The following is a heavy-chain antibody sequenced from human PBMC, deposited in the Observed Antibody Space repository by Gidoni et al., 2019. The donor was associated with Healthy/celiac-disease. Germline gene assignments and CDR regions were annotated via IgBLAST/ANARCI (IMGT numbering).Heavy chain of an antibody. J-gene: IGHJ5*02. V-gene: IGHV3-30*04. CDR3: AGALGYCSGGSCYDWFDP. D-gene: IGHD2-15*01. CDR2: ISYDGRNK. Sequence: QLVVSGGCVVQPGSSLSLSCAVSGLTVSSCARHWVRQAPGKGLEWVAVISYDGRNKHYANTVKSRFTNSRDNSKNTLYMQMNSLRAEDTAVYYCAGALGYCSGGSCYDWFDPWGQGTLVTVSS. CDR1: GLTVSSCA.